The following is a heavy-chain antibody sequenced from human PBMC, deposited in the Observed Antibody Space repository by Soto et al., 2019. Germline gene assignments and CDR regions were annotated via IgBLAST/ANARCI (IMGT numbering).Heavy chain of an antibody. CDR1: GYTFTSYD. CDR3: AIDGIFGVVNHHSFDY. Sequence: ASVKVSCKASGYTFTSYDINWVRQATGQGLEWMGWMNPNSGNTGYAQKFQGRVTMTRNTSISTAYMELSSLRSEDTAVYYCAIDGIFGVVNHHSFDYWRQGTLVTVSS. CDR2: MNPNSGNT. V-gene: IGHV1-8*01. J-gene: IGHJ4*01. D-gene: IGHD3-3*01.